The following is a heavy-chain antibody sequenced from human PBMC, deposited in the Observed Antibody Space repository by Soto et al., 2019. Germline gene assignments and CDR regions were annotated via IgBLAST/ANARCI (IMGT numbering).Heavy chain of an antibody. J-gene: IGHJ6*02. Sequence: PGGSLRLSCAASGFTFSSYSMNWVRQAPGKGLEWVSSISSSSSYIYYADSVKGRFTISRDNAKNSLYLQMNSLRAEDTAVYYCARDVGATTVYYYYGMDVWGQGTTVTVSS. CDR3: ARDVGATTVYYYYGMDV. V-gene: IGHV3-21*01. CDR2: ISSSSSYI. CDR1: GFTFSSYS. D-gene: IGHD1-26*01.